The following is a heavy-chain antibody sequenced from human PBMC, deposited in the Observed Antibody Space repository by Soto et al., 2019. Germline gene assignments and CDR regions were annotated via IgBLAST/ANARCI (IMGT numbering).Heavy chain of an antibody. J-gene: IGHJ4*01. CDR3: ASSWFGDFDY. CDR1: GGSISSADYY. Sequence: QVQLQESGPGLVKPSQTLSLTCTVSGGSISSADYYWSWIRQPPGKGLEWIGYFHSSGATYKDPSLKSRVTISVDTSKHQISLKLDSVTAADTAVYYCASSWFGDFDYWGHGTLVTVSS. V-gene: IGHV4-30-4*01. CDR2: FHSSGAT. D-gene: IGHD3-10*01.